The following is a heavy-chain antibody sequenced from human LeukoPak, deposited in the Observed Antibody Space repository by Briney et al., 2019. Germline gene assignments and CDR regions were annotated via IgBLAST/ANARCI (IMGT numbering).Heavy chain of an antibody. CDR1: GGTFSSYA. Sequence: SVKVSCKASGGTFSSYAISWVRQAPGQGLEWMGGIIPIFGTANYAQKFQGRVTITADKSTSTAYMELSSLRSEDTAVYYCARGRITMVRGVAAAFDYWGQGTLVTVSS. V-gene: IGHV1-69*06. CDR3: ARGRITMVRGVAAAFDY. D-gene: IGHD3-10*01. CDR2: IIPIFGTA. J-gene: IGHJ4*02.